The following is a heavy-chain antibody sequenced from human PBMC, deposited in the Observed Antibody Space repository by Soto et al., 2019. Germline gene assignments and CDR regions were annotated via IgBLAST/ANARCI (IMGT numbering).Heavy chain of an antibody. CDR1: GGSFTRNNW. D-gene: IGHD1-7*01. Sequence: QVQLQASGPGLVKPSGTLSLTCAVSGGSFTRNNWWTWVRQPAGQGLEWIGEIYRTGSTHYNPSLKARVTISLDKSENQFSLKVTSLTAADTAVYYCASRDPGTSVDYWGQGTLVTVSS. V-gene: IGHV4-4*02. CDR2: IYRTGST. J-gene: IGHJ4*02. CDR3: ASRDPGTSVDY.